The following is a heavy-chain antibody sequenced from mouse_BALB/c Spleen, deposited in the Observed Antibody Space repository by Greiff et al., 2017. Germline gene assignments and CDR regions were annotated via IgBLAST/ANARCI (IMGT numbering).Heavy chain of an antibody. Sequence: VKLMESGPGLVQPSQSLSITCTVSGFSLTSYGVHWVRQSPGKGLEWLGVIWSGGSTDYNAAFISRLSISKDNSKSQVFFKMNSLQANDTAIYYCARKRYYGPYAMDYWGQGTSVTVSS. D-gene: IGHD1-1*01. V-gene: IGHV2-2*02. CDR1: GFSLTSYG. CDR3: ARKRYYGPYAMDY. J-gene: IGHJ4*01. CDR2: IWSGGST.